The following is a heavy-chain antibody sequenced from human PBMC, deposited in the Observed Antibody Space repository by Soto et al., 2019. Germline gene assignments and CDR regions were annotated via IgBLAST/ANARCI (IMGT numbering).Heavy chain of an antibody. V-gene: IGHV5-51*03. D-gene: IGHD2-15*01. CDR1: GYSFTTYW. J-gene: IGHJ3*02. CDR2: IYPDDSDT. CDR3: ARRGAVMVAAPQSPYGGFDI. Sequence: EVQLVQSGAEVKKPGESLKISCKGSGYSFTTYWIGWVRQMPGKGLEWMGIIYPDDSDTRYSPSFQGQVTISTDKSISAAYLHWSSLKALHTALYYCARRGAVMVAAPQSPYGGFDIWGQGTMVTVSS.